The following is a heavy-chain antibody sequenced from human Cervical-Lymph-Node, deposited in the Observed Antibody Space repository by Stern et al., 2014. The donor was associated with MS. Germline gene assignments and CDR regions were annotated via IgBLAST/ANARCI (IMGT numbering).Heavy chain of an antibody. CDR3: ARHEGYCSSTSCYRKLDY. V-gene: IGHV5-51*01. CDR2: IHPGDSNT. Sequence: EVQLVESGAEVKKPGESLKISCKGSGYSFTSYWIGWGRQMPGKGLEWMGNIHPGDSNTRYGPAFQGQVTISADKSISTAYLQWSSLKASDTAMYYCARHEGYCSSTSCYRKLDYWGQGTLVTVSS. D-gene: IGHD2-2*02. J-gene: IGHJ4*02. CDR1: GYSFTSYW.